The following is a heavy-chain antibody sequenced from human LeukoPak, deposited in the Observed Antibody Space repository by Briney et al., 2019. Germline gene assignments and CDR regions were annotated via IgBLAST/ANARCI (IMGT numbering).Heavy chain of an antibody. CDR3: ARVVLVAASWFDP. V-gene: IGHV1-18*01. CDR2: INPYNGNT. Sequence: ASVKVSCKASGYTFTSYGISWVRQAPGQGLEWMGWINPYNGNTNYAQNLQGRVTMTTDTSTSTVYMELRSLRPDEKAVFYCARVVLVAASWFDPWGQGTLVTVSS. D-gene: IGHD2-15*01. J-gene: IGHJ5*02. CDR1: GYTFTSYG.